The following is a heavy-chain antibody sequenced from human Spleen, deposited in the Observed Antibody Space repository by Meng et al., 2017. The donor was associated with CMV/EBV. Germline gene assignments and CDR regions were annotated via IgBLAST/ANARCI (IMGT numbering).Heavy chain of an antibody. CDR3: ARADVWSGYYFYGMDV. CDR1: GFTFSSYW. D-gene: IGHD3-3*01. Sequence: LSLTCAASGFTFSSYWMSWVRQAPGKGLEWVANIKQDGSEKYYVDSVKGRFTISRDNAKNSLYLQMNSLRAEDTAVYYCARADVWSGYYFYGMDVWGQGTTVTVSS. V-gene: IGHV3-7*01. CDR2: IKQDGSEK. J-gene: IGHJ6*02.